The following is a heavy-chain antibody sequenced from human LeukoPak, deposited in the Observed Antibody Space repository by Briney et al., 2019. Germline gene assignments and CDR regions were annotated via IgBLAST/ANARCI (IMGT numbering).Heavy chain of an antibody. V-gene: IGHV4-34*01. Sequence: RSGALSLTCAVYGGSFSGYYWSWIRQPPGKGLEWIGEINHMGSTNYTPPLKSRVTISVPASNNQFCLKLGSVTAADTAVYYCARGRVIIPYWGQGTLVTVS. CDR1: GGSFSGYY. D-gene: IGHD3-3*01. J-gene: IGHJ4*02. CDR3: ARGRVIIPY. CDR2: INHMGST.